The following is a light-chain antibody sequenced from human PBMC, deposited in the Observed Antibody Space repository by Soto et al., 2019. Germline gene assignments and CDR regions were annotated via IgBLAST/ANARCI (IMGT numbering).Light chain of an antibody. CDR3: SSYASGTTRV. Sequence: QSALTQPASVSGSPGQSITISCAGTSSDVGGYNFVSWYQQHPGKAPKLIIYDVTNRPSGVSDRFSGSKSGSTASLTISGLQAEDEADYYCSSYASGTTRVFGGGTQLTV. CDR2: DVT. J-gene: IGLJ2*01. V-gene: IGLV2-14*01. CDR1: SSDVGGYNF.